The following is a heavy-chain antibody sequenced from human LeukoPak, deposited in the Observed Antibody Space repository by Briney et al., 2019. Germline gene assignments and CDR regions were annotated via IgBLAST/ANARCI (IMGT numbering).Heavy chain of an antibody. CDR2: IYTSGST. V-gene: IGHV4-61*02. CDR1: GGSISSGSYY. Sequence: PSQTLSLTCTVSGGSISSGSYYWSWIRQPAGKGLEWIGRIYTSGSTNYNPSLKSRVTISVDTSKNQFSLKLSSVTAADTAVYYCARAWGSSWYHEEGFDPWGQGTLVTVSS. CDR3: ARAWGSSWYHEEGFDP. J-gene: IGHJ5*02. D-gene: IGHD6-13*01.